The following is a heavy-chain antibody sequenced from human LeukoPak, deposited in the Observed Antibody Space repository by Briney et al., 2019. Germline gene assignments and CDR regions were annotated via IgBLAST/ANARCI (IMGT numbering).Heavy chain of an antibody. D-gene: IGHD6-6*01. CDR1: GYTFTGHY. Sequence: ASVKVSCKASGYTFTGHYMHWVRQAPGQGLEWMGWINPNSGGTNYAQKFQGRVTMTRDTSISTAYMELSRLRSDDTAVYYCARAELWYSSSPHDYWGQGTLVTVSS. CDR3: ARAELWYSSSPHDY. V-gene: IGHV1-2*02. J-gene: IGHJ4*02. CDR2: INPNSGGT.